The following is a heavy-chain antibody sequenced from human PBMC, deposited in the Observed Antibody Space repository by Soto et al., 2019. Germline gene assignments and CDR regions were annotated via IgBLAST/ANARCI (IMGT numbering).Heavy chain of an antibody. V-gene: IGHV3-23*01. Sequence: PGGSLRLSCAASGFTFRTFTMNWVRQAPGKGLEWVSGIIGGDGDKFYSDSVKGRFTISRDNSKDMLFLQMSSLRVDDTAVYYCAKDRDPDGIWTFDSWGQGTLVTVPQ. D-gene: IGHD3-9*01. CDR3: AKDRDPDGIWTFDS. CDR2: IIGGDGDK. J-gene: IGHJ5*01. CDR1: GFTFRTFT.